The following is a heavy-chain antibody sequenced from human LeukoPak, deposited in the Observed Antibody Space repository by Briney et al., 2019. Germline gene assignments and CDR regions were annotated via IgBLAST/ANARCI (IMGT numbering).Heavy chain of an antibody. D-gene: IGHD2-15*01. J-gene: IGHJ5*02. Sequence: SETLSLTCTVSGGSISSSSYYWGWIRQPAGKGLEWIGRIYTSGSTNYNPSLKSRVTMSVDTSKNQFSLKLSSVTAADTAVYYCARAVGDSNWFDPWGQGTLVTVSS. CDR1: GGSISSSSYY. CDR2: IYTSGST. CDR3: ARAVGDSNWFDP. V-gene: IGHV4-61*02.